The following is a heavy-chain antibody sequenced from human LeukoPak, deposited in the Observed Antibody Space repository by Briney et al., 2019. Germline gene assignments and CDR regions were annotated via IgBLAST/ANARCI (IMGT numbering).Heavy chain of an antibody. CDR3: ARRLTQYDCFDP. CDR1: GDSVSSNSVT. V-gene: IGHV6-1*01. D-gene: IGHD2-2*01. J-gene: IGHJ5*02. Sequence: SQTPSLTCAISGDSVSSNSVTWNWIRQSPSRGLEWLGRTYYRSTRYNDYAVSVRGRITVNPDTSKNQFSLHLNSVTPEDTAVYYCARRLTQYDCFDPWGQGILVTVSS. CDR2: TYYRSTRYN.